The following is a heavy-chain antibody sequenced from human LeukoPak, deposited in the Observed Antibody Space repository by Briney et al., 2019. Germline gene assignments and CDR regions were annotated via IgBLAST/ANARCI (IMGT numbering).Heavy chain of an antibody. Sequence: GGSLRLSCVSSGFSFSNYAMSWVRQAPGKGLEWVSSISGSGGSTHYADSVKGRSTISRDKTKNTLYLQMNSLRAEDTAVYYSAKSTYYDASGYYREYYFDYWGQGTLVTVSS. J-gene: IGHJ4*02. D-gene: IGHD3-22*01. CDR3: AKSTYYDASGYYREYYFDY. CDR2: ISGSGGST. CDR1: GFSFSNYA. V-gene: IGHV3-23*01.